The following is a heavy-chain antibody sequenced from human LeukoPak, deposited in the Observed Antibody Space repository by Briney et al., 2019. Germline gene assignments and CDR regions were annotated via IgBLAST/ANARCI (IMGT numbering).Heavy chain of an antibody. CDR2: IYYSGST. CDR1: GGSISSYY. Sequence: TSETLSLTCTVSGGSISSYYWSWIRQPPGKGLEWIGYIYYSGSTNYNPSLKSRVTISVDTSKNQFSLKLSSVTAADTAVYYCARHGRGGKEIAAVQIDYWGQGTLVTVSS. V-gene: IGHV4-59*08. CDR3: ARHGRGGKEIAAVQIDY. J-gene: IGHJ4*02. D-gene: IGHD6-6*01.